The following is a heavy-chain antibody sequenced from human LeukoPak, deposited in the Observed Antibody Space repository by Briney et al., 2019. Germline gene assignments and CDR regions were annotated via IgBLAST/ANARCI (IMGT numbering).Heavy chain of an antibody. V-gene: IGHV3-23*01. CDR2: ISATGGGT. D-gene: IGHD5-24*01. J-gene: IGHJ6*02. CDR3: AKARDGYNFPYYYGMDV. CDR1: GLIFSSYA. Sequence: GGSLRLSCAASGLIFSSYAMSWVRQAPGKGLEWVSSISATGGGTHYADTVKGRFTISRENSKNTLYLQMNSLRAEDTAVYYCAKARDGYNFPYYYGMDVWGQGTMVTVSS.